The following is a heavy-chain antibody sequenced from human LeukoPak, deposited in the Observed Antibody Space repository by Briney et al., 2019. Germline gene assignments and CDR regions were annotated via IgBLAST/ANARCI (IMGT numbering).Heavy chain of an antibody. V-gene: IGHV4-39*01. J-gene: IGHJ4*02. CDR3: AKSGGSGLIDY. Sequence: PSETLSLTCTVSGGSISSSSYYWGWIRQPPGKGLEWIGSIYYSGSTYYNPSLKSRVTISVDTSKNQFSLNLSSVTAADTAVYYCAKSGGSGLIDYWGQGTLVTVS. CDR1: GGSISSSSYY. CDR2: IYYSGST. D-gene: IGHD1-26*01.